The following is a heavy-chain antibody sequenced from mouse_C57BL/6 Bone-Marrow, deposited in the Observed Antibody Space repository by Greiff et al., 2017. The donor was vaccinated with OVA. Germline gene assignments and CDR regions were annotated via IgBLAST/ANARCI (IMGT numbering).Heavy chain of an antibody. CDR3: ARAVITTVVATYYFDY. Sequence: VQLQQSGPELVKPGASVKIPCKASGYTFTDYNMDWVKQSHGKSLEWIGDINPNNGGTIYNQKFKGKATLTVDKSPSTAYMELRSLTSEDTAVYYCARAVITTVVATYYFDYWGQGTTLTVSS. J-gene: IGHJ2*01. D-gene: IGHD1-1*01. CDR2: INPNNGGT. CDR1: GYTFTDYN. V-gene: IGHV1-18*01.